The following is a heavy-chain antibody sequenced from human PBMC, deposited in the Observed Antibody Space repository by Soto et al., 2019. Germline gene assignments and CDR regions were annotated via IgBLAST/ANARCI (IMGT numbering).Heavy chain of an antibody. D-gene: IGHD1-20*01. J-gene: IGHJ4*02. V-gene: IGHV1-18*04. CDR1: GYIFNSVG. CDR3: AREIKWNNVLGFDS. CDR2: VSPYSEHT. Sequence: QLVQSGDEVKKPEASVKVSCRASGYIFNSVGISWPRQGPGQGLEWLGWVSPYSEHTKSVQKFQDTVTLTADTSTSTVHIELRSLRSAATAVYYCAREIKWNNVLGFDSWAQGTLVTVS.